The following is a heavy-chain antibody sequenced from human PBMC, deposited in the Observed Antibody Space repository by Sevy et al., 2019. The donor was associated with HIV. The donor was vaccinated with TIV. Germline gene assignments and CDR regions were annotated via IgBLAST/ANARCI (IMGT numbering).Heavy chain of an antibody. CDR3: ASGWLVRGNAFDI. CDR1: GFTFSSYW. V-gene: IGHV3-74*01. D-gene: IGHD6-19*01. CDR2: INSDGSST. J-gene: IGHJ3*02. Sequence: GGSLRLSCAASGFTFSSYWMHWVRQAPGKGLVWVSRINSDGSSTSYADSVKGRFTISRDNAKNTLYLQMNSLRAEDTAVYDCASGWLVRGNAFDIWGQGTMVTVSS.